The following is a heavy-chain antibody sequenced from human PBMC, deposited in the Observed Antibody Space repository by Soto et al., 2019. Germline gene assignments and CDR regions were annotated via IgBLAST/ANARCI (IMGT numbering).Heavy chain of an antibody. D-gene: IGHD3-10*01. CDR2: FDPEDGET. CDR1: GYTLTELS. Sequence: ASVKVSCKVSGYTLTELSMHWVRQAPGKGLEWMGGFDPEDGETIYAQKFQGRVTMTEDTSTDTAYMELSSLRSEDTAVYYCATASTFFRERDYYGSDDQYYMDVWGKGTTVTVSS. J-gene: IGHJ6*03. V-gene: IGHV1-24*01. CDR3: ATASTFFRERDYYGSDDQYYMDV.